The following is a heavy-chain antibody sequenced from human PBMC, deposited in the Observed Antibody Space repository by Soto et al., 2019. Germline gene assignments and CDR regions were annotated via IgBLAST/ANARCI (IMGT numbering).Heavy chain of an antibody. J-gene: IGHJ4*02. CDR1: GNTFSSYA. Sequence: GGSLRLSCAVSGNTFSSYAFHWVRLAPGKGLEWVAMISDDGSSKDYAESVKGRFTISRDNSKNTLYLHLNSLRVDDTATYYCASPMTTTDYWGQGTLVTVSS. CDR3: ASPMTTTDY. D-gene: IGHD4-17*01. V-gene: IGHV3-30-3*01. CDR2: ISDDGSSK.